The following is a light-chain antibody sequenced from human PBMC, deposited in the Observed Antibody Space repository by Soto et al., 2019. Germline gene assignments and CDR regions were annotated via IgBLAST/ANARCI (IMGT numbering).Light chain of an antibody. V-gene: IGLV2-14*01. Sequence: QSALTQPASVSGSPGPSITISCTGTSSVVGGYKFVSWYQQHPGKAPKLMIDEVSNRPSGVSSRFSGSKSGNTASLTISGLQAEDEADYYCGSYTGSIYVFGPGTKVTVL. CDR3: GSYTGSIYV. CDR2: EVS. CDR1: SSVVGGYKF. J-gene: IGLJ1*01.